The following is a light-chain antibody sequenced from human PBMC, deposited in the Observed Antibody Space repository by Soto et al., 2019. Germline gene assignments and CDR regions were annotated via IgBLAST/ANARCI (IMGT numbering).Light chain of an antibody. V-gene: IGLV6-57*04. Sequence: NFMLTQPHSVSESPGKTVTISCTRSSGSIASNYVQWYHQRPGSAPTIVMYEDNQRPSGVPDRFSGSIDRSSNSASLTISGLKTEDEGDFYCQSYDSSNWVFGGGTNVTVL. CDR3: QSYDSSNWV. J-gene: IGLJ3*02. CDR1: SGSIASNY. CDR2: EDN.